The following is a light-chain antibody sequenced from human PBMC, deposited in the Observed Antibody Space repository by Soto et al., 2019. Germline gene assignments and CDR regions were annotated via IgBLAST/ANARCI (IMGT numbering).Light chain of an antibody. Sequence: EIVLMQSPGTLSLSPGERATLSCRASQNVRSNFLAWYQQKHGQAPRLVIFGASSRATGIPDRFSGSGSGTDFTLTISRLEPEDFAVYYCQQYGGSPRTFGQGTKLEIK. CDR2: GAS. CDR1: QNVRSNF. CDR3: QQYGGSPRT. J-gene: IGKJ2*01. V-gene: IGKV3-20*01.